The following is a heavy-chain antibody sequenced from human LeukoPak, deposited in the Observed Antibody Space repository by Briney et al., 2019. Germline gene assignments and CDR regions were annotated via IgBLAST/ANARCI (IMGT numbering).Heavy chain of an antibody. CDR1: GDSISSGSYY. D-gene: IGHD3-22*01. CDR3: ERQSDSSGYIHT. V-gene: IGHV4-61*02. J-gene: IGHJ4*02. CDR2: IYTNGDT. Sequence: SQTLSLTCTVSGDSISSGSYYWSWIRQPAGKGLEWIGRIYTNGDTNYNPPLKSRVTISMDTSKNQFSLKLTSATAADTAVYYCERQSDSSGYIHTWGQGTLVTVSS.